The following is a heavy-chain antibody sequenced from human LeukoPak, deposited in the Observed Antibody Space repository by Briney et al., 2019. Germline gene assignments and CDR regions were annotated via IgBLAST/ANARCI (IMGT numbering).Heavy chain of an antibody. V-gene: IGHV3-66*01. Sequence: GGSLRLSCAASGFTVSSNYMSWVRQAPGKGLEWVSVIYSGGSTNYADTVQGRSTISRDNYKHTLYIQMHSLRAAATAVYYCASTTDIAVAGKGTFDIWGQGTMVTVSS. CDR2: IYSGGST. J-gene: IGHJ3*02. CDR1: GFTVSSNY. CDR3: ASTTDIAVAGKGTFDI. D-gene: IGHD6-19*01.